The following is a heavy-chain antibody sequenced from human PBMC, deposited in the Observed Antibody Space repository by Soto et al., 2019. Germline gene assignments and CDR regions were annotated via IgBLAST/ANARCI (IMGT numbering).Heavy chain of an antibody. Sequence: ASVKVSCKVSGYTLTELSMHWVRQAPGKGLEWTGGFDPEDGETIYAQKFQGRVTMTEDTSTDTAYMELSSLRSEDTAVYYCAIHMITFGDPKAFDIWGQGTMVTVS. D-gene: IGHD3-16*01. CDR3: AIHMITFGDPKAFDI. CDR2: FDPEDGET. V-gene: IGHV1-24*01. J-gene: IGHJ3*02. CDR1: GYTLTELS.